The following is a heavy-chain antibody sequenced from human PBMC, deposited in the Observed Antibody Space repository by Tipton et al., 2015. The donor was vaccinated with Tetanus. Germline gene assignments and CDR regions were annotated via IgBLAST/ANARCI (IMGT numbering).Heavy chain of an antibody. CDR2: INYSGSS. J-gene: IGHJ6*02. D-gene: IGHD3-3*01. V-gene: IGHV4-30-2*01. CDR1: GGSFTSDNSY. CDR3: ARAHYDFWGSDSYYYGMDV. Sequence: TLSLTCTVSGGSFTSDNSYWSWIRKPPGKGLEWIGYINYSGSSYYSPSLKSRVSISVDGSNNQFSLDLNSVTAADTAVYYCARAHYDFWGSDSYYYGMDVWGQGTTVTVSS.